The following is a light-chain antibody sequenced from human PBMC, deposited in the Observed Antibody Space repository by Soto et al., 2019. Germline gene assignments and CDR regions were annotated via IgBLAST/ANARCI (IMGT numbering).Light chain of an antibody. J-gene: IGKJ4*01. CDR1: QNIDTW. CDR2: GAS. CDR3: QQYNNYSGA. V-gene: IGKV1-5*01. Sequence: DIQMTQSPSTLSASIGDRVTITCRASQNIDTWLAWFQQKPGKVPKLLIYGASTLESGVPSRFSGSGSGTEFALTISGLQPDDCATYCCQQYNNYSGAFAGGTKVEI.